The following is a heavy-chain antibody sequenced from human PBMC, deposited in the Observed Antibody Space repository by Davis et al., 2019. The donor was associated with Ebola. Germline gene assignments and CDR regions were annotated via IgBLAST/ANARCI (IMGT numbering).Heavy chain of an antibody. V-gene: IGHV3-72*01. D-gene: IGHD6-19*01. CDR3: VKSHSSGWTGGFDY. CDR2: TRKKANSYTT. Sequence: GGSLRLSCAGSGFTFSGYWMHWVRQAPGKGLEWVGRTRKKANSYTTEYAASVKGRFTISRDDSKNSLYLQMNSLKTEDTAVYYCVKSHSSGWTGGFDYWGQGTLVTVSS. CDR1: GFTFSGYW. J-gene: IGHJ4*02.